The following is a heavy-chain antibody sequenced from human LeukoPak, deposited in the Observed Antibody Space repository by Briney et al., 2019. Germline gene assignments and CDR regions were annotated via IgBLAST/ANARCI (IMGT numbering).Heavy chain of an antibody. J-gene: IGHJ4*02. Sequence: GGSLRLSCAPSGFTFDNFALTWVRQAPGKGLEWVSEITGSGGSTYYADSVKGRFTISRDNSKNTLYLQMNSLRAEDTAIYYCARELFDFDYWGQGTLVTVSS. D-gene: IGHD3-10*01. CDR1: GFTFDNFA. CDR3: ARELFDFDY. V-gene: IGHV3-23*01. CDR2: ITGSGGST.